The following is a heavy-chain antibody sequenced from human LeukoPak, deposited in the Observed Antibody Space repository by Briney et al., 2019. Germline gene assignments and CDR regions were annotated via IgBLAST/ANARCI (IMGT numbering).Heavy chain of an antibody. CDR3: ARGWYRLFQD. CDR2: INPAGGGT. Sequence: ASVKVSCKASGYTFTNYFMHWVRHAPGQGLERMGIINPAGGGTSYAQKFQGRVTMTRDTSTSTVYMELSSLRSEETAVYYCARGWYRLFQDWGQGTLVTVSS. V-gene: IGHV1-46*01. D-gene: IGHD6-13*01. J-gene: IGHJ1*01. CDR1: GYTFTNYF.